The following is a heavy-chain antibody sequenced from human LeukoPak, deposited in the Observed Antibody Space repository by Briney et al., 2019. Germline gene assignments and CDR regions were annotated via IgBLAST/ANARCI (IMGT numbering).Heavy chain of an antibody. D-gene: IGHD3-10*01. J-gene: IGHJ3*01. CDR1: GFTFGDYP. CDR3: TRAIRLSGDSFDV. V-gene: IGHV3-49*03. CDR2: IRTKAYGETT. Sequence: GGSLRLSCTASGFTFGDYPMSWFRQAPGKGLEWITYIRTKAYGETTEYAASVTGRFTISRDDSNSIAYLQMSSLKTEDTAVYYCTRAIRLSGDSFDVWGHGTRVTVSS.